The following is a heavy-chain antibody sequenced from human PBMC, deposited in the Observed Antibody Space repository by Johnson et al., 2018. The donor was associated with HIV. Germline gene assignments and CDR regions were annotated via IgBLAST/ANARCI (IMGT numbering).Heavy chain of an antibody. CDR1: GFTFSNFG. CDR2: ISYDGTNK. V-gene: IGHV3-30*03. CDR3: ARDGRDLVTRGGFDV. J-gene: IGHJ3*01. Sequence: QVQLVESGVGVVQPGRSLRLSCAASGFTFSNFGMHWVRQAPGKGLEWVAVISYDGTNKYYADSVKGRFTISRDNSKNTLYLQMNSLRAEDTAVYYCARDGRDLVTRGGFDVWGPGTVVTVSS. D-gene: IGHD5-18*01.